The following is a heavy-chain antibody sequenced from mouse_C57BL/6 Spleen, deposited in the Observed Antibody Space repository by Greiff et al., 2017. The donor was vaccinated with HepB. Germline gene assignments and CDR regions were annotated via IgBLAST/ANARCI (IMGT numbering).Heavy chain of an antibody. CDR2: ISDGGSYT. V-gene: IGHV5-4*01. D-gene: IGHD2-5*01. CDR3: ARDTYYSNSYWYFDV. J-gene: IGHJ1*03. CDR1: GFTFSSYA. Sequence: DVMLVESGGGLVKPGGSLKLSCAASGFTFSSYAMSWVRQTPEKRLEWVATISDGGSYTYYPDNVKGRFTISRDNAKNNLYLQMSHLKSEDTAMYYCARDTYYSNSYWYFDVWGTGTTVTVSS.